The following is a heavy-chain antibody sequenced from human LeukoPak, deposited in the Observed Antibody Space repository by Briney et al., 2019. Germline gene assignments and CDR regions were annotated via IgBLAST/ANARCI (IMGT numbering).Heavy chain of an antibody. CDR1: GGSISSYY. CDR2: IYTSGST. Sequence: PSETLSLTCSVSGGSISSYYWSWIRQPAGKGLEWIGRIYTSGSTNYNPSLKSRVTMSVDMSKNQFSLKRSSVTAADTAVYYCARDASYYYDSSGYYYFAPNVHYFDYWGQGTLATLSS. CDR3: ARDASYYYDSSGYYYFAPNVHYFDY. D-gene: IGHD3-22*01. V-gene: IGHV4-4*07. J-gene: IGHJ4*02.